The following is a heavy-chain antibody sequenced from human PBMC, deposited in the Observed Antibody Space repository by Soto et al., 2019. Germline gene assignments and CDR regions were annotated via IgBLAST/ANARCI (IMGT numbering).Heavy chain of an antibody. D-gene: IGHD3-3*01. J-gene: IGHJ6*04. CDR1: GGSFSGYY. Sequence: SETLSLTCAVYGGSFSGYYWSWIRQPPGKGLEWIGEINHSGSTNYNPSLKSRVTISVDTSKNQFSLKLSSVTAADTAVYYCARVRFDVWLTYSYAMDVWGKGTTVTVSS. V-gene: IGHV4-34*01. CDR2: INHSGST. CDR3: ARVRFDVWLTYSYAMDV.